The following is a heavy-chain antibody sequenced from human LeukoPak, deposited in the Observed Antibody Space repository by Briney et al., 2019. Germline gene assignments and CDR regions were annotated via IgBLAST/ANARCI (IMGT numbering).Heavy chain of an antibody. J-gene: IGHJ3*02. CDR1: GYIFTNYY. CDR3: ARGIGSRGIDSTYIGAFDI. D-gene: IGHD2/OR15-2a*01. CDR2: INPSGGST. Sequence: ASVKVSCKASGYIFTNYYMHWVRQAPGQGLEWMGIINPSGGSTSYAQKFQGRVTMTRDTSTSTVYMELSSLRSEDTAVYYCARGIGSRGIDSTYIGAFDIWGQGTMVTVSS. V-gene: IGHV1-46*01.